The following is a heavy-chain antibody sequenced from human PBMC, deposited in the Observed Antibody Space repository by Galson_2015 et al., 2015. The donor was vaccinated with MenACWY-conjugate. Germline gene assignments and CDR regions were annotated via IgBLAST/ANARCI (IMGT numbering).Heavy chain of an antibody. J-gene: IGHJ4*02. CDR1: GYTFTSYA. CDR3: ARDQDSSSWYRFIY. Sequence: SVKVSCKASGYTFTSYAMHWVRQAPGQRLEWMGWINVGNGNTKYSQKFQSRVTITRDTSASTAYMELSSLRSEDTAVYYCARDQDSSSWYRFIYWGQGTVVTVSS. V-gene: IGHV1-3*01. CDR2: INVGNGNT. D-gene: IGHD6-13*01.